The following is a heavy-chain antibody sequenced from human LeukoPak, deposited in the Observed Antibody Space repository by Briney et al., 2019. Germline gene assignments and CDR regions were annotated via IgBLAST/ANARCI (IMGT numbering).Heavy chain of an antibody. CDR1: GFTFSSYW. CDR2: INSDGSST. V-gene: IGHV3-74*01. D-gene: IGHD2-21*02. CDR3: ARDTATGLDV. J-gene: IGHJ6*02. Sequence: GGSLRLSCAASGFTFSSYWMHWVRHAPGKGLVWVSRINSDGSSTNQADSVKGRFTISRDNAKKALYLQMNSLRVEDTAVYFCARDTATGLDVWGQGTTVTVSS.